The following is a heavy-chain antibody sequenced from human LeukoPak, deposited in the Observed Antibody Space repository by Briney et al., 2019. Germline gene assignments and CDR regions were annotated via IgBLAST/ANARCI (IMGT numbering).Heavy chain of an antibody. CDR3: GRKAGDCGGGSCYSIDY. Sequence: SVKVSCKASGGTFSSEAISLVRQAPGQGLEWMGGIIPIFGTANYAQKLQGRVTITTDESTSTAYMEVRSLRSEDTAVYYCGRKAGDCGGGSCYSIDYWGQGTLVTVSS. CDR1: GGTFSSEA. D-gene: IGHD2-15*01. V-gene: IGHV1-69*05. CDR2: IIPIFGTA. J-gene: IGHJ4*02.